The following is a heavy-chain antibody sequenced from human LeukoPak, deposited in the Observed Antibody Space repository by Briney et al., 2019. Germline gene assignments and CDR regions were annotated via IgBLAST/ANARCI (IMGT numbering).Heavy chain of an antibody. Sequence: ASVKVSCRVSGYTLTELSMHWVRQAPGKGLEWMGGFDPEDGETIYAQKFQGRVTMTEDTSTDTAYMELSSLRSEDTAVYYCATLAAAGMRNFDYWGQGTLVTVSS. CDR2: FDPEDGET. D-gene: IGHD6-13*01. CDR3: ATLAAAGMRNFDY. J-gene: IGHJ4*02. CDR1: GYTLTELS. V-gene: IGHV1-24*01.